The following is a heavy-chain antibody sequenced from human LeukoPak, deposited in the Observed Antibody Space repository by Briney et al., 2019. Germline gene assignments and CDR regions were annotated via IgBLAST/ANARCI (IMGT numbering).Heavy chain of an antibody. CDR3: AKSGYNRFDY. V-gene: IGHV3-23*01. D-gene: IGHD5-24*01. CDR2: IIPSGHTT. CDR1: GFTFSSHG. Sequence: GTLRLSCAASGFTFSSHGMNWVRQAPGKGLEWVSGIIPSGHTTYYADSVRGRFTISRDNSKNTLYLQMNSLRAEDTAVYYCAKSGYNRFDYWGQGALVTVSS. J-gene: IGHJ4*02.